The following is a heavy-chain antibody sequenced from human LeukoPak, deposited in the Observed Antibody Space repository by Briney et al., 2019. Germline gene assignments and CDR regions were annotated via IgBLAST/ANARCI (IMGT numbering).Heavy chain of an antibody. V-gene: IGHV3-21*01. D-gene: IGHD6-13*01. Sequence: PGGSLRLSCAASGFTFSSYDMNWVRQAPGKGLEWVSSISSRRNYIYYADSVKGRFTISRDNAKNSLYLQMNSLRAEDTAVFYCARGGETAAADYWGQGTLVTVSS. CDR3: ARGGETAAADY. CDR1: GFTFSSYD. CDR2: ISSRRNYI. J-gene: IGHJ4*02.